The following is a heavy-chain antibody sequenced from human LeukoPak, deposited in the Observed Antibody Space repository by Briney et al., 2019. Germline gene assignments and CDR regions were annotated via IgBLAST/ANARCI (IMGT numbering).Heavy chain of an antibody. CDR3: ARGVPYDSWSGPHYSDY. D-gene: IGHD3-3*01. CDR1: RFTLSTYW. V-gene: IGHV3-7*01. CDR2: IRQDGSQE. J-gene: IGHJ4*02. Sequence: GGSLRLSCAASRFTLSTYWMSWVRQAPGKGLEWVAHIRQDGSQEYYVDSVKGRFTISRDSAKNSLYLQMNSLRAEDTAVYYCARGVPYDSWSGPHYSDYWGQGPWSPSPQ.